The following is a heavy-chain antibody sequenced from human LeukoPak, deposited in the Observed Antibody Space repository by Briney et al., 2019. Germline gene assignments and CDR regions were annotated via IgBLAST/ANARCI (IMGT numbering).Heavy chain of an antibody. Sequence: SETLSLTCTVSGGSISSSSYYWGWIRQPPGKGLEWIGSIYYSGSTYYNASLKSRATISVDTSKNQFSLKLSSVTAADTAVYYCARDRSSIQLWSYYYYYMDVWGKGTTVTISS. J-gene: IGHJ6*03. CDR3: ARDRSSIQLWSYYYYYMDV. CDR1: GGSISSSSYY. V-gene: IGHV4-39*07. D-gene: IGHD5-18*01. CDR2: IYYSGST.